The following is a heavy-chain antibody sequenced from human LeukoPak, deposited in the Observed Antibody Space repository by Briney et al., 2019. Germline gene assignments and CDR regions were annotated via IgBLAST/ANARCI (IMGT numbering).Heavy chain of an antibody. Sequence: PGGSLRLSCAASGFNFRAYWMSWARQAPGKGLEGVASLNQDADREYYVDSVKGRFTISRDNAKNSLYLQMDSLRVEDTAVYYCARATTASARDHWGQGTLVTVSS. V-gene: IGHV3-7*01. CDR2: LNQDADRE. CDR1: GFNFRAYW. D-gene: IGHD1-14*01. J-gene: IGHJ4*02. CDR3: ARATTASARDH.